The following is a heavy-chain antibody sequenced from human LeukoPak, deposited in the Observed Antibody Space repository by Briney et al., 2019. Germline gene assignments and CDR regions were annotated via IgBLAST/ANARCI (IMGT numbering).Heavy chain of an antibody. J-gene: IGHJ3*02. CDR3: ARVGVLRYFDWLRKNAFDI. Sequence: ASVKVYCKASGYTFTTYGNSSVRQAPGQGLDCIVWINADNGNTNYAQKLQGRVTMTTDTSTSTAYMELRSLRSDDTAVYYCARVGVLRYFDWLRKNAFDIWGQGTMVTVSS. V-gene: IGHV1-18*04. D-gene: IGHD3-9*01. CDR2: INADNGNT. CDR1: GYTFTTYG.